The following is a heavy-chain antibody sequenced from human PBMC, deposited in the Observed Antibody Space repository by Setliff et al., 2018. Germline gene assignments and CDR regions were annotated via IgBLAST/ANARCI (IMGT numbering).Heavy chain of an antibody. Sequence: GGSLRLSCAASGLTFSTYWMSWVRQAPGKGLEWVANIKQDGSDKYYADSVKGRFTISSDNAKNSLYLQMNSLRAEDTAVYYCARDGGEYWGQGTLVTVSS. V-gene: IGHV3-7*01. D-gene: IGHD3-16*01. CDR1: GLTFSTYW. CDR3: ARDGGEY. J-gene: IGHJ4*02. CDR2: IKQDGSDK.